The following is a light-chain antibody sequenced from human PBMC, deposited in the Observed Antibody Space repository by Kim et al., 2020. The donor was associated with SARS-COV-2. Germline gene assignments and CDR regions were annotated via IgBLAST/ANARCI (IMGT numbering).Light chain of an antibody. CDR1: NGDIGGHKY. J-gene: IGLJ2*01. CDR3: CAYAGSYILL. CDR2: AVT. V-gene: IGLV2-11*01. Sequence: GHTVTIPCTPHNGDIGGHKYVTWYQHHPDKPPKLMIYAVTKRPSGVPDRFSGSKSGNTASLTISGLQAENEADYYCCAYAGSYILLFGGGTQLTVL.